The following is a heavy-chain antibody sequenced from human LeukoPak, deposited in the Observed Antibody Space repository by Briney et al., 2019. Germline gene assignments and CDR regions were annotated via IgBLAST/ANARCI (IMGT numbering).Heavy chain of an antibody. D-gene: IGHD6-19*01. CDR3: ARMGRGFSSGWRDY. CDR1: GGSFSGYC. V-gene: IGHV4-34*01. J-gene: IGHJ4*02. Sequence: SETLSLTCAVYGGSFSGYCWSWIRQPPGKGLEWIGEINHSGSTNYNPSLKSRVTISVDTSKNQFSLKLSSVTAADTAVYYCARMGRGFSSGWRDYWGQGTLVTVSS. CDR2: INHSGST.